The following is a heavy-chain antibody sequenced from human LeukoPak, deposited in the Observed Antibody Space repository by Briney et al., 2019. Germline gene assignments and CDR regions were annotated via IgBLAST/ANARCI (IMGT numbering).Heavy chain of an antibody. CDR1: GFTFGSYS. CDR2: ISSSSSYI. V-gene: IGHV3-21*01. CDR3: ARDRDWSFDY. Sequence: GGSLRLSCAASGFTFGSYSMNWVRQAPGKGLEWVSSISSSSSYIYYADSVKGRFTISRDNAKNSLYLQMNSLRAEDTAVYYCARDRDWSFDYWGQGTLVTVSS. J-gene: IGHJ4*02. D-gene: IGHD3/OR15-3a*01.